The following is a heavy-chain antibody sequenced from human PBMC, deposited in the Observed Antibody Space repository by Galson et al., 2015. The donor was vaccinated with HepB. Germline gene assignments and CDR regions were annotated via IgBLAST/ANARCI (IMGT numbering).Heavy chain of an antibody. CDR1: GYTFTDYA. Sequence: SVKVSCKASGYTFTDYAIHWVRQAPGQRLEWMGWINAGNGNTKYSQEFQGRVTITTDTSASTAYMELSSLRSEDTAVYYCARVGWNQSSDYYHMDGWGNGTTVTAS. CDR2: INAGNGNT. J-gene: IGHJ6*03. D-gene: IGHD1-1*01. CDR3: ARVGWNQSSDYYHMDG. V-gene: IGHV1-3*01.